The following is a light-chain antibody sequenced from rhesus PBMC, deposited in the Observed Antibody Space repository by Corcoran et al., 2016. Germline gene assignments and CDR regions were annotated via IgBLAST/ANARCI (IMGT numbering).Light chain of an antibody. CDR1: QSLLHSNGNTY. CDR2: KVT. CDR3: MQSTEEPRT. J-gene: IGKJ1*01. V-gene: IGKV2S2*01. Sequence: DIVMTQTPLSLPITPGEPASISCRSSQSLLHSNGNTYLDWYLQKPGQSPRFLNYKVTKRESGVPDRLSGSGSGTDFTLKISRMGPEYVGVYYCMQSTEEPRTFGQGTKVEIK.